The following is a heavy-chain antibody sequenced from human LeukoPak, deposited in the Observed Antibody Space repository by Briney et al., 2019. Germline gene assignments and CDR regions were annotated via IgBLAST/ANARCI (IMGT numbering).Heavy chain of an antibody. D-gene: IGHD6-13*01. CDR1: GFTFSSYA. Sequence: GGSLRLSCAASGFTFSSYAMSWVRQAPGKGLEWVSSIGTSGVNIYYADSVKGRFTISRDNSKNTLYLQMNSPRAEDTATYYCAKLLRSWYFFDYWGQGALVTVSS. CDR3: AKLLRSWYFFDY. V-gene: IGHV3-23*01. CDR2: IGTSGVNI. J-gene: IGHJ4*02.